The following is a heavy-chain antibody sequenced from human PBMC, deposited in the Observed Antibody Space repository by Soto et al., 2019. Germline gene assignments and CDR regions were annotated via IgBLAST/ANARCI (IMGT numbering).Heavy chain of an antibody. CDR2: INHSGST. V-gene: IGHV4-34*01. CDR3: ARDFFDSRDYTTNWFDP. CDR1: GGSFSGYY. Sequence: SETLSLTCAVYGGSFSGYYWSWIRQPPGKGLEWIGEINHSGSTNYNPSLKSRVTISVDTSKNQFSLKLTSVTAADAALYYCARDFFDSRDYTTNWFDPLGQGTLVT. J-gene: IGHJ5*02. D-gene: IGHD3-22*01.